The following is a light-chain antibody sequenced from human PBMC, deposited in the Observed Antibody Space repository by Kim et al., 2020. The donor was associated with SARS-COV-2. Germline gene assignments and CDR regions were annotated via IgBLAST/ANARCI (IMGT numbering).Light chain of an antibody. CDR3: QKYDRAPRT. Sequence: ASVGDRVTITCRASQGISNYLAWYQQKPGKVPKLLVYAASALQSGVSSRFSGSGSGTDYTLTISSLQPEDVATYYCQKYDRAPRTFGQGTKVDIK. J-gene: IGKJ1*01. V-gene: IGKV1-27*01. CDR2: AAS. CDR1: QGISNY.